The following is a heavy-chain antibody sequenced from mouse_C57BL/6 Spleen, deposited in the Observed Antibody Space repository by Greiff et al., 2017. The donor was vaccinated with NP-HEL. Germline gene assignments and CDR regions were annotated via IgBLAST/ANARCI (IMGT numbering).Heavy chain of an antibody. D-gene: IGHD2-1*01. CDR2: IYPSDSET. CDR3: SRSWNGNYVWFAY. V-gene: IGHV1-61*01. J-gene: IGHJ3*01. CDR1: GYTFTSYW. Sequence: QVQLQQPGAELVRPGSSVKLSCKASGYTFTSYWMGWVKQRPGQGLEWIGNIYPSDSETHYNQKFKDKATLTVDKSSSTAYMQLSSLTSDDSAVYYCSRSWNGNYVWFAYWGQGTLVTVSA.